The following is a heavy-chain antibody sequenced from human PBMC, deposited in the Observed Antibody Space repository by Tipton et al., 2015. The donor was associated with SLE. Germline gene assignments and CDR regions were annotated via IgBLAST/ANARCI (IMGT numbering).Heavy chain of an antibody. V-gene: IGHV4-59*08. J-gene: IGHJ4*02. Sequence: TLSLTCAVYGGSFSGYYWSWIRQPPGKGLEWIGYIYYSGSTNYNPSLKSRVTISVDTSKNQFSRKLSSVTAADTAVYYCARRLTRYSGYDYFDYWGQGTLVTVSS. CDR2: IYYSGST. D-gene: IGHD5-12*01. CDR1: GGSFSGYY. CDR3: ARRLTRYSGYDYFDY.